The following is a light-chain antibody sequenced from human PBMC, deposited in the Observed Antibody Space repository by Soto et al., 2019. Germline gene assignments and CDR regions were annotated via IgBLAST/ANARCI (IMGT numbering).Light chain of an antibody. CDR2: VAS. V-gene: IGKV1-39*01. Sequence: DIQMTQFPSSLSASVGDRVTITCRASQSITKFLNWYQLKPGRAPNLLIYVASTLQSGVPSRFSGSGSGTDFTLTIGSLQPEDFATYYCQQSYSTPWTFGQGTKVDIK. CDR1: QSITKF. CDR3: QQSYSTPWT. J-gene: IGKJ1*01.